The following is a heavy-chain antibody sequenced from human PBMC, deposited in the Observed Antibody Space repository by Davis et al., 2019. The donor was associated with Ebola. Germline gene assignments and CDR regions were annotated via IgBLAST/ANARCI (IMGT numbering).Heavy chain of an antibody. Sequence: SETLSLTCTVSGGSISNYYWSWIRQPPGKGLEWIGYIYYSGSTNYNPSLKSRVTISVDTSKNQFPLKLSSVTAADTAVYYCARGGRWLTWGTWGQGTLVTVSS. CDR2: IYYSGST. V-gene: IGHV4-59*12. D-gene: IGHD5-24*01. CDR3: ARGGRWLTWGT. J-gene: IGHJ5*02. CDR1: GGSISNYY.